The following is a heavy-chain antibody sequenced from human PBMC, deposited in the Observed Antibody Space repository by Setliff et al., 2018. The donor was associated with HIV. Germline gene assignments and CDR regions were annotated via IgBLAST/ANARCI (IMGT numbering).Heavy chain of an antibody. CDR1: GDSINTRY. CDR3: ARSTVGAGASFP. Sequence: SETLSLTCTVSGDSINTRYWSWIRQPPGKGLEWIGCISHSGNTNFNPSLNSRVTISLDTSKNQFSLRLTSLTAADTAIYYCARSTVGAGASFPWGRGILVTSPQ. D-gene: IGHD1-26*01. J-gene: IGHJ5*02. V-gene: IGHV4-59*11. CDR2: ISHSGNT.